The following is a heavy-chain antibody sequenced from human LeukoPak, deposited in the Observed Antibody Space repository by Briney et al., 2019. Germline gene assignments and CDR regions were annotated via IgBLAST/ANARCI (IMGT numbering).Heavy chain of an antibody. CDR3: ARVLIAVAGFDF. CDR1: GGSVSSGTYY. Sequence: PSETLSLTCTVSGGSVSSGTYYWSWIRQPPGKGLEWIAYIYYGGSTTYNPSLKSRVTISVDTSEDQFSLKLSSVTAADTAVYYCARVLIAVAGFDFWGQGTLVTVSS. CDR2: IYYGGST. V-gene: IGHV4-61*01. J-gene: IGHJ4*02. D-gene: IGHD6-19*01.